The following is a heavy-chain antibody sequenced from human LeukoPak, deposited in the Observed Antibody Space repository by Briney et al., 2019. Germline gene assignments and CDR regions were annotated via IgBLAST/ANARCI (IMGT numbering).Heavy chain of an antibody. V-gene: IGHV3-21*01. Sequence: PGGSLRLSCAASGFTFSSYSMNWVRQAPGKGLEWVSSISSSSSYIYYADSVKGRFTISRDNAKNSLYPQMNSLRAEDTAVYYCARVGSSSYYYYYYMDVWGKGTTVTVSS. CDR3: ARVGSSSYYYYYYMDV. CDR2: ISSSSSYI. CDR1: GFTFSSYS. J-gene: IGHJ6*03. D-gene: IGHD6-6*01.